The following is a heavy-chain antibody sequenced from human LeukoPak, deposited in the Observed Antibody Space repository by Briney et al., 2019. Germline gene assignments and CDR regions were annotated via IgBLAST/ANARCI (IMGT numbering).Heavy chain of an antibody. Sequence: GGSLRLSCAVSGFTISSYAMSWVRQAPGKGQEWVSAISGSGGSTYYADAVKGRFTISKDNSKNTLYLQMNSLRAEDTAVYYCAKGVKFDWLPDDPWGQGTLVTVPS. CDR3: AKGVKFDWLPDDP. V-gene: IGHV3-23*01. J-gene: IGHJ5*02. CDR1: GFTISSYA. D-gene: IGHD3-9*01. CDR2: ISGSGGST.